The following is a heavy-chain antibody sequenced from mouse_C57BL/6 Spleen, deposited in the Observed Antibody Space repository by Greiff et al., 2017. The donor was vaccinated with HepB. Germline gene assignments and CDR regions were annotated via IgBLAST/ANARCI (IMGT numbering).Heavy chain of an antibody. V-gene: IGHV1-22*01. CDR3: ARDYGSWDAMDY. CDR2: INPNNGGT. Sequence: EVQVVESGPELVKPGASVKMSCKASGYTFTDYNMHWVKQSHGKSLEWIGYINPNNGGTSYNQKFKGKATLTVNKSSSTAYMELRSLTSEDSAVYYCARDYGSWDAMDYWGQGTSVTVSS. CDR1: GYTFTDYN. J-gene: IGHJ4*01. D-gene: IGHD1-1*01.